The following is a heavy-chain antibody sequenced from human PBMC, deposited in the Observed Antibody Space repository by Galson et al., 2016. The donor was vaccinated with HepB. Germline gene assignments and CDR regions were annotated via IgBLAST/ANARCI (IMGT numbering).Heavy chain of an antibody. V-gene: IGHV3-21*01. CDR2: ISYNI. D-gene: IGHD4-17*01. J-gene: IGHJ4*02. CDR1: GFTFSTYN. Sequence: SLRLSCAASGFTFSTYNMNWVRQAPGKGLEWVSSISYNIYYADSVRGRFTISRDNAKNSLFLQMNSLRAADTAVYYCATSTWETTGFDYWGQGTLVTVS. CDR3: ATSTWETTGFDY.